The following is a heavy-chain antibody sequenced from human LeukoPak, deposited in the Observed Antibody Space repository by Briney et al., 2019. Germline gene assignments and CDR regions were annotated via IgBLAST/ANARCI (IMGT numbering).Heavy chain of an antibody. Sequence: ASVKVSCKASGYTFTSYGISWVRLAPGQGLEWMGWISAYNGNTNYAQKLQGRVTMTTDTSTSTAYMELRSLRSDDTAVYYCARVLSCTGGSCYSIYGMDAWGQGTTVTVSS. V-gene: IGHV1-18*01. CDR2: ISAYNGNT. CDR1: GYTFTSYG. J-gene: IGHJ6*02. D-gene: IGHD2-15*01. CDR3: ARVLSCTGGSCYSIYGMDA.